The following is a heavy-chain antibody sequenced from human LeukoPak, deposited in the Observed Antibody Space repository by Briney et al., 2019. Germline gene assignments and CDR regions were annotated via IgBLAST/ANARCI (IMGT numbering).Heavy chain of an antibody. CDR1: GGSISNYY. D-gene: IGHD6-13*01. J-gene: IGHJ3*02. CDR3: ARDLKQQLVLGAFDI. Sequence: SETLSLTCTVSGGSISNYYWSWIRQPPGKGLERIGYFYYSGSTNYNPSLKSRVTISVDTSKNQFSLKLSSVTAADTAVYYCARDLKQQLVLGAFDIWGQGTVVTASS. V-gene: IGHV4-59*01. CDR2: FYYSGST.